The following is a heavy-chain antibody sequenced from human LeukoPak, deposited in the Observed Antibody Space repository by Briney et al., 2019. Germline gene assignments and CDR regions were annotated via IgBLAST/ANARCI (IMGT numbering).Heavy chain of an antibody. D-gene: IGHD6-19*01. J-gene: IGHJ4*02. V-gene: IGHV4-59*11. Sequence: PSETLSLTCTVSGGSISNHYWTWIRQPPGKGLEWVGYISYSGSTDYNPSLKSRVTISVDTSKNQFSLKLTSVTAADTAVYYCAREGSVTGRAIDYWGQGTLVTVSS. CDR3: AREGSVTGRAIDY. CDR2: ISYSGST. CDR1: GGSISNHY.